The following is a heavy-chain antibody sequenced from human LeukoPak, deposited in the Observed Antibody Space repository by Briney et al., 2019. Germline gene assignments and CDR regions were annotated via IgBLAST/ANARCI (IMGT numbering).Heavy chain of an antibody. D-gene: IGHD3-22*01. CDR2: IWYDGSYK. Sequence: GGSLRLSCAASGCTFSSYGMHWVRQAPGKGLEWVAVIWYDGSYKYYADSVKGRFTISRDNSKNTLYLQMNSLRAEDTAVYYCARDPTAYCDSSGYYLNTIDYWGQGTLVTVSS. J-gene: IGHJ4*02. V-gene: IGHV3-33*01. CDR1: GCTFSSYG. CDR3: ARDPTAYCDSSGYYLNTIDY.